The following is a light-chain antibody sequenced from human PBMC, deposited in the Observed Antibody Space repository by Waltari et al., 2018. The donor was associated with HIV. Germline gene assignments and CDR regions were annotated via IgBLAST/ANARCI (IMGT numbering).Light chain of an antibody. Sequence: STLTQPHSVSESQGKTVTISCNRSSGNIARDYVQLYQQRPGSSPTTVIYEDKHRPSGVPDRFSGSIDSSSNSASLTISGLKTEDEADYYCQSFDSTNQVFGGGTKLTVL. CDR1: SGNIARDY. J-gene: IGLJ3*02. CDR3: QSFDSTNQV. V-gene: IGLV6-57*01. CDR2: EDK.